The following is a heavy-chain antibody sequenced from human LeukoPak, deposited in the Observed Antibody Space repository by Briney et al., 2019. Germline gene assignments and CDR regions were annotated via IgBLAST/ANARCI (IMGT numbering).Heavy chain of an antibody. D-gene: IGHD3-16*02. CDR2: INHSAST. V-gene: IGHV4-34*01. CDR1: GGSFSGYY. CDR3: ARGPSPPADYVWGSYRTRTPYYFDY. Sequence: SETLSLTCAVYGGSFSGYYWSWIRQPPGKGLEWIGEINHSASTNYNPSLKSRVTISVDTSKNQFSLKLSSVTAADTAVYYCARGPSPPADYVWGSYRTRTPYYFDYWGQGTLVTVSS. J-gene: IGHJ4*02.